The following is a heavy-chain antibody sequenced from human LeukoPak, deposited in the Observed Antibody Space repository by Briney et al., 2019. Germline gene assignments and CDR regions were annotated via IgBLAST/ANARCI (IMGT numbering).Heavy chain of an antibody. D-gene: IGHD1-1*01. CDR3: ARGPRRTGTTLRAYYYYYMDV. CDR1: GGTFSSYA. J-gene: IGHJ6*03. Sequence: SVKVSCKASGGTFSSYAISWVRQAPGQGLEWMGGIIPIFGTANYAQKFQGRVTITTDESTSTAYMELSSLRSEDTAVYYCARGPRRTGTTLRAYYYYYMDVWGKGTTVTVSS. CDR2: IIPIFGTA. V-gene: IGHV1-69*05.